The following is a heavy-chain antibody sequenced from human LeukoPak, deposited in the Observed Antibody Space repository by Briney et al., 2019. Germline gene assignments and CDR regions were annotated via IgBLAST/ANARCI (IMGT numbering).Heavy chain of an antibody. D-gene: IGHD6-13*01. V-gene: IGHV3-7*01. CDR3: ARGDRYSSSLFGEVDY. Sequence: GGSLRLSCAASGFTFSSYWMSWVRQAPGKGLEWVANIKQDGSETYYVDSMKGRFTISRDNARNSLYLQMNSLRAEDTAVYYCARGDRYSSSLFGEVDYWGQGTLVTVSS. CDR1: GFTFSSYW. CDR2: IKQDGSET. J-gene: IGHJ4*02.